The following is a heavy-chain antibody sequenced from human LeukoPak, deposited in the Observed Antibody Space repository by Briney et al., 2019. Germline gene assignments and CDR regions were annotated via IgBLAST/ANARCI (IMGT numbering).Heavy chain of an antibody. J-gene: IGHJ4*02. CDR1: ADSITVYY. V-gene: IGHV4-59*01. CDR2: VFYTGTT. D-gene: IGHD4-17*01. CDR3: ARGIAVTTTSDHLYF. Sequence: SETRSLTCTLSADSITVYYWDWIRHPPEKGLEWIGHVFYTGTTKYHPYLKSRIAISVDTSSNQFSLKLRSVPTADTVVYYCARGIAVTTTSDHLYFWGQGILVTVPS.